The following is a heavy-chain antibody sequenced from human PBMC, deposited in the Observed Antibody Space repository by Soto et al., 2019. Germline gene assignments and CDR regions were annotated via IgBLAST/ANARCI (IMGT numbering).Heavy chain of an antibody. CDR2: IYYSGST. J-gene: IGHJ5*02. V-gene: IGHV4-59*01. CDR3: ARVAHGFDP. Sequence: LSLTCTVSGGSISSYYWSWIRQPPGKGLEWIGYIYYSGSTNYNPSLKSRVTISVDTSKNQFSLKLSSVTAADTAVYYCARVAHGFDPWGQGTLVTVSS. CDR1: GGSISSYY.